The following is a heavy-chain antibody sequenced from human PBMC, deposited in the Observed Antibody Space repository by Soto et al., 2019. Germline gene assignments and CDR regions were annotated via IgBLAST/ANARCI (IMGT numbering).Heavy chain of an antibody. Sequence: SETLSLTCAVYGGSFSGYYWSWIRQPPGKGLEWIGEINHSGSTNYNPSLKSRVTISVDTSKNQFSLKLSSVTAADTAVYYCARATYYNRRWFDPWGQGTLVTVSS. CDR3: ARATYYNRRWFDP. J-gene: IGHJ5*02. V-gene: IGHV4-34*01. D-gene: IGHD1-26*01. CDR2: INHSGST. CDR1: GGSFSGYY.